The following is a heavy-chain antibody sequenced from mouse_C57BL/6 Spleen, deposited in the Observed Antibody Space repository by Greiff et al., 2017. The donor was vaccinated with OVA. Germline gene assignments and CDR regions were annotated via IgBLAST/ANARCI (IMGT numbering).Heavy chain of an antibody. V-gene: IGHV5-6*01. D-gene: IGHD2-4*01. CDR2: ISSGGSYT. CDR1: GFTFSSYG. J-gene: IGHJ2*01. Sequence: DVHLVESGGDLVKPGGSLKLSCAASGFTFSSYGMSWVRQTPDKRLEWVATISSGGSYTYYPDSVKGRFTISRDNAKNTLYLQMSSLKSEDTAMYYCARHGSDYDGGYYFDYWGQGTTLTVSS. CDR3: ARHGSDYDGGYYFDY.